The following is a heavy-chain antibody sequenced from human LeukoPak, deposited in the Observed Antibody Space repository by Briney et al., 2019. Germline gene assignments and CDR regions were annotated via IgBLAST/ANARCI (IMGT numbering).Heavy chain of an antibody. V-gene: IGHV3-23*01. J-gene: IGHJ3*01. CDR2: ISYSGANS. Sequence: GGSLRLSCAGSGFTFSGSAMSWVRQAPGEGLEWVSLISYSGANSYYTDSVRGRFTISRDNSKDTLFLQMNSLRAEDTAIYYCARNMQLSTWGLGIMVTVSS. CDR3: ARNMQLST. CDR1: GFTFSGSA. D-gene: IGHD3-16*02.